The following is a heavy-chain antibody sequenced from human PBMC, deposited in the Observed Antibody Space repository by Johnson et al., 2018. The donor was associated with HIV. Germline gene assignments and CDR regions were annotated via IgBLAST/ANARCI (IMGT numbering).Heavy chain of an antibody. J-gene: IGHJ3*02. CDR1: GFTFSSYA. CDR2: ISYDGSNK. Sequence: QVQLVESGGGVVQPGRSLRLCCAASGFTFSSYAMHWVRQAPGKGLEWVAVISYDGSNKYYADSVKGRVTISRDDSKNTLYLRLNSLRPEDSAVYYCAKDEFKWELLHIWGQGTMVTVSS. V-gene: IGHV3-30*04. CDR3: AKDEFKWELLHI. D-gene: IGHD1-26*01.